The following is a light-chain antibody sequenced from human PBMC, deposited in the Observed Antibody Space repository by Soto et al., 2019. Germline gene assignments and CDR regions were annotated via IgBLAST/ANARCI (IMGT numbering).Light chain of an antibody. CDR2: AAF. CDR1: QGISSY. J-gene: IGKJ1*01. Sequence: DIQLTQSPSFLSASVGDRVTITCRASQGISSYLAWYQQKPGKVPKLLIYAAFNLQSGVPSRFSGSGSGTEFTFTISSLQPDDFATYYCQQYNSYSWTFGQGTKVDIK. V-gene: IGKV1-9*01. CDR3: QQYNSYSWT.